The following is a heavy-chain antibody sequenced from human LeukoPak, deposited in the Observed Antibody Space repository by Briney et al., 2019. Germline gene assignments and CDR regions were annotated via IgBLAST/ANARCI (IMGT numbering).Heavy chain of an antibody. CDR2: IYHDGSDT. V-gene: IGHV5-51*01. Sequence: PGESLKISCMGSGATFTDTYIACVRQVGGKGLEWMGIIYHDGSDTRYSPSFEGQVTISVDHSIRTAYLQWTSLKTTVPAMYYCARFLHGNSLDYWGQGALVTVSS. CDR3: ARFLHGNSLDY. J-gene: IGHJ4*02. D-gene: IGHD1-7*01. CDR1: GATFTDTY.